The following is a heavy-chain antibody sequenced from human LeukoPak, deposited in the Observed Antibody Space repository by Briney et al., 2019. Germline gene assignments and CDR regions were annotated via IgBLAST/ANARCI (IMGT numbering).Heavy chain of an antibody. D-gene: IGHD2-2*01. V-gene: IGHV3-23*01. CDR1: GFTFSSYA. Sequence: RTGGSLRLSCAASGFTFSSYAMSWVRQAPGKGLEWVSAISGSDGSTYYADSVKGRFTISRDNSKNTLYLQMNSLRAEDTAVYYCAKGIVVVPAATGANDFWSGYNYYYYMDVWGKGTTVTVSS. J-gene: IGHJ6*03. CDR3: AKGIVVVPAATGANDFWSGYNYYYYMDV. CDR2: ISGSDGST.